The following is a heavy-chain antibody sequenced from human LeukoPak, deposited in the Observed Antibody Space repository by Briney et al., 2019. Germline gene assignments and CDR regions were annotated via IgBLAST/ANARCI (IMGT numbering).Heavy chain of an antibody. D-gene: IGHD4-17*01. CDR2: IYHSGST. CDR3: AKSIAGSDYDAFDI. J-gene: IGHJ3*02. Sequence: SETLSLTCAVSGGSISSSNWWSWVRQPPGKGLEWIGEIYHSGSTNYNPSLKSRVTISVDKSKNQFSLKLSSVTAADTAVYYCAKSIAGSDYDAFDIWGRGTMVTVSS. CDR1: GGSISSSNW. V-gene: IGHV4-4*02.